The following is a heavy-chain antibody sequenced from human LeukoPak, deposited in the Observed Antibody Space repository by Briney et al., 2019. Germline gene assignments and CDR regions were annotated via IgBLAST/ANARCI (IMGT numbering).Heavy chain of an antibody. V-gene: IGHV4-30-4*01. CDR1: GGSISSGDYY. CDR3: ARLGAGPTYYDFWSGYSSFYFDY. CDR2: IYYSGST. D-gene: IGHD3-3*01. J-gene: IGHJ4*02. Sequence: SETLSLTCTVSGGSISSGDYYWSWIRQPPGKGLEWIGYIYYSGSTYYSPSLKSRVTISVDTSKNQFSLKLSSVTAADTAVYYCARLGAGPTYYDFWSGYSSFYFDYWGQGTLVTVSS.